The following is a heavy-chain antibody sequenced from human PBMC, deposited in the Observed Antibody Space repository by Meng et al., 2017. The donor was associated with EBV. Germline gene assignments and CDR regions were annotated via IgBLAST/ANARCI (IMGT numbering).Heavy chain of an antibody. V-gene: IGHV1-69*06. CDR2: IIPIFGTA. D-gene: IGHD6-13*01. CDR3: ARAEIAAAGRLDY. CDR1: GGTLSSYA. J-gene: IGHJ4*02. Sequence: GQLLQSGAEVKNPGSSGKVSCKASGGTLSSYAISWVRQAPGQGLEWMGGIIPIFGTANYAQKFQGRVTITADKSTSTAYMELSSLRSEDTAVYYCARAEIAAAGRLDYWGQGTLVTVSS.